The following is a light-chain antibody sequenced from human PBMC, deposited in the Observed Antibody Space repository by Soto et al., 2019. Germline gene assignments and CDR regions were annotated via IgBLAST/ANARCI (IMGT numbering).Light chain of an antibody. CDR1: SSNIGSNT. CDR3: AAWDDNLDGPV. J-gene: IGLJ7*01. V-gene: IGLV1-44*01. CDR2: STD. Sequence: QSVLTQPPSASGTPGQRVTISCSGSSSNIGSNTVNWYQHLPGTAPKLLIYSTDQRPSGVPDRFSGSKSGTSASLAIRGLQSDDEADYYCAAWDDNLDGPVFGGGTQLTVL.